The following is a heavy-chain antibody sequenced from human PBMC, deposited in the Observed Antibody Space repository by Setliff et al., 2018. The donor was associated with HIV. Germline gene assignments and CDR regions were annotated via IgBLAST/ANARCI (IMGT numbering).Heavy chain of an antibody. CDR1: GGTFSPHV. CDR2: IIPMFSTV. CDR3: ATDDHCSGGSCFVTMDY. Sequence: SSVKVSCKDSGGTFSPHVISWVRQAPGQGLEWIGGIIPMFSTVNYAKKYQGRVAITTDDATTTAYMELTSLRSEDTAVYYCATDDHCSGGSCFVTMDYWGRGTLVTVSS. V-gene: IGHV1-69*05. D-gene: IGHD2-15*01. J-gene: IGHJ4*02.